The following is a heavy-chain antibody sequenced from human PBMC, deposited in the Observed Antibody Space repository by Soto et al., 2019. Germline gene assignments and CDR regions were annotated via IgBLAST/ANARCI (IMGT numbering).Heavy chain of an antibody. CDR3: AKNRGNIGDYGMDV. CDR2: IGGSGSST. Sequence: EVQLLESGGGLVQPGGSLKLSCAASGFPFNNYGFSSYALTWFRKAPGKVLGWVSLIGGSGSSTYFADSVKGRFTISRDNSKNTLYLQMNSLRVEDTAVSYCAKNRGNIGDYGMDVWGQGTTVTVSS. J-gene: IGHJ6*02. V-gene: IGHV3-23*01. CDR1: GFPFNNYGFSSYA. D-gene: IGHD3-10*01.